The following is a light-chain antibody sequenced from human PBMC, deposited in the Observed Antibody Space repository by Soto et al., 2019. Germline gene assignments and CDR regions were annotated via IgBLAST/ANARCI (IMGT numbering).Light chain of an antibody. CDR3: QQYGRSRT. J-gene: IGKJ1*01. CDR2: GAS. CDR1: QSVSSSY. Sequence: EIVLTQSPGTLSLSPGERATLSCRASQSVSSSYLAWYQQKPRQDPRVLIYGASSRATGIPDRFSGSGSGTNFTLTISRLEPEDFAVYYCQQYGRSRTFGQGTKVVIK. V-gene: IGKV3-20*01.